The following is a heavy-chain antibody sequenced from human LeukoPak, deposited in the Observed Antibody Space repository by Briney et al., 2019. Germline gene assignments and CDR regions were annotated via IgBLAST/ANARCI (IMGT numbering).Heavy chain of an antibody. D-gene: IGHD5-24*01. CDR1: TFTGHN. J-gene: IGHJ4*02. Sequence: ASVKVSCKHTFTGHNIHWVRQAPGQGLECMGWIHPNNGDTAYAQKFEGRVAMTRDTSISTAYMEFTAVYFCARDGPAQMVDLDYWGQGTLVTVSS. CDR3: MVDLDY. V-gene: IGHV1-2*02. CDR2: IHPNNGDT.